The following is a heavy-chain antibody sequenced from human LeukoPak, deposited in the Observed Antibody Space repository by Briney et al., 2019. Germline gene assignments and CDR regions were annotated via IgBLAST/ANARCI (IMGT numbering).Heavy chain of an antibody. CDR3: ARDPGYSYAYNWFDP. CDR2: IYYSGST. V-gene: IGHV4-39*07. J-gene: IGHJ5*02. D-gene: IGHD5-18*01. CDR1: GGSISSSSYY. Sequence: PSETLSLTCTVSGGSISSSSYYWGWIRQPPGKGLEWIGSIYYSGSTYYNPSLKSRVTISVDTSKNQFSLKLSSVTAADTAVYYCARDPGYSYAYNWFDPWGQGTLVTVSS.